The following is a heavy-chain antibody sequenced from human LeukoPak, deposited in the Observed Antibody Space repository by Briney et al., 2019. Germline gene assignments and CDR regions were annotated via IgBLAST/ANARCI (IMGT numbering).Heavy chain of an antibody. V-gene: IGHV3-7*01. CDR3: ARDPPHRFTMIEKDS. J-gene: IGHJ4*02. Sequence: GGSLRLSCVASGFTFSSYSMNWVRQAPGKGLEWVANINGDGSRKNYLDSVKGRFTISRDNSKNSVSLQMSSLRAEDTAVYYCARDPPHRFTMIEKDSWGQGTLVTVSS. CDR2: INGDGSRK. CDR1: GFTFSSYS. D-gene: IGHD3-22*01.